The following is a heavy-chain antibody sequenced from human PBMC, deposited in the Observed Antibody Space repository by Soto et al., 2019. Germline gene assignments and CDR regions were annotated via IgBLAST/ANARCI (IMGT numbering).Heavy chain of an antibody. V-gene: IGHV4-31*03. CDR3: AREYTYGSNFFDC. Sequence: SETLSLACTVSGGSISSAAYYWSWIRQHPGKGLEWIGYVSHSGSTYYNPSLKSRVIISVDTSKNQFSLSLTSVTAADTAVYYCAREYTYGSNFFDCWGQGALVTVSS. J-gene: IGHJ4*02. CDR2: VSHSGST. CDR1: GGSISSAAYY. D-gene: IGHD5-18*01.